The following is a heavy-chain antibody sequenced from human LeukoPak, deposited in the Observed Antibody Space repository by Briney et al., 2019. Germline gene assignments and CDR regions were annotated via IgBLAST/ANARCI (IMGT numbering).Heavy chain of an antibody. J-gene: IGHJ3*02. D-gene: IGHD1-26*01. CDR3: AKPLISGSYYGAFDI. CDR2: ISGSGGST. Sequence: GGSLRLSCAASRFTFSSYAMNWVRQAPGKGLEWVPAISGSGGSTDYADSVKGRFTISRDNSKNTLSLQMDSLRAEDTAVYYCAKPLISGSYYGAFDIWGQGTMVTVSS. CDR1: RFTFSSYA. V-gene: IGHV3-23*01.